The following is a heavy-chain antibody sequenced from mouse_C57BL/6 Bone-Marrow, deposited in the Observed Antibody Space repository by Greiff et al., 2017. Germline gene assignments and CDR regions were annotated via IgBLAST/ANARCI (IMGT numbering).Heavy chain of an antibody. CDR3: ERYDYGSKLSMDD. J-gene: IGHJ4*01. V-gene: IGHV1-64*01. CDR1: GYTFTSYW. Sequence: VQLQQPGAELVKPGASVKLSCKASGYTFTSYWMHWVKQRPGQGLEWIGMIHPNSGSTNYNEKFKSKATLTVDKSSSTAYMQLSRLTSEDSAVLDGERYDYGSKLSMDDWGQGTSVTVSS. CDR2: IHPNSGST. D-gene: IGHD1-1*01.